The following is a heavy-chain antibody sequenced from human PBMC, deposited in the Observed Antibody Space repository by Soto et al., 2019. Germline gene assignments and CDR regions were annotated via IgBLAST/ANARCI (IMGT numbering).Heavy chain of an antibody. CDR2: TYYRSKWNN. J-gene: IGHJ6*02. CDR1: GDSVSSNTAA. CDR3: VRQHSTSSDYYGLDV. V-gene: IGHV6-1*01. D-gene: IGHD6-6*01. Sequence: PSQTLSITCAISGDSVSSNTAAWNWIRQSPSRGLEWLGRTYYRSKWNNDYALSVKSRVIIYPDTSKNQFSLQLNSVTPEDTAVYYCVRQHSTSSDYYGLDVWGQGTTVTVSS.